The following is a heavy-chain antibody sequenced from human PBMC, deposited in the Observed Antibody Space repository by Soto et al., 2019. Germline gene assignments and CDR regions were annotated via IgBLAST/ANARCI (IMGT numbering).Heavy chain of an antibody. CDR2: ISYSSSYI. CDR1: GFTFRSYT. D-gene: IGHD3-9*01. CDR3: ARGTPRNALRSFDWPRFDY. J-gene: IGHJ4*02. V-gene: IGHV3-21*01. Sequence: EVQLVESGGGLVKPGGSLRLSCAASGFTFRSYTMSWVRQAPGKGLEWVSSISYSSSYINYADSVKGRFTISRDDAKNSLYLQMSSLGAEDTAMYFCARGTPRNALRSFDWPRFDYWGQGTLVTVSS.